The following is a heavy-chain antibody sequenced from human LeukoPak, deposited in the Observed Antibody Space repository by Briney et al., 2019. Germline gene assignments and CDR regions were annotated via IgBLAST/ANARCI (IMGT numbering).Heavy chain of an antibody. V-gene: IGHV4-34*01. J-gene: IGHJ6*03. CDR2: INHSGST. Sequence: PSETLSLTCAVYGGSFSGYYWSWIRQPPGKGLEWIGEINHSGSTNYNPSLKSRVTISVDTSKNQFSLKLSSVTAADTAVYYCARQGYCSSTSCYGFPYYYYYYYMDVWGKGTTVTISS. D-gene: IGHD2-2*01. CDR1: GGSFSGYY. CDR3: ARQGYCSSTSCYGFPYYYYYYYMDV.